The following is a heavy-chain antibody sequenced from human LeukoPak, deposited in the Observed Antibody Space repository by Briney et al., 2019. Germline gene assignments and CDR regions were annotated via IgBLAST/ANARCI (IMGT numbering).Heavy chain of an antibody. CDR1: GGSISSYY. CDR3: AREGSRGYDFWSGSRWFDP. CDR2: IYYSGST. V-gene: IGHV4-59*12. J-gene: IGHJ5*02. D-gene: IGHD3-3*01. Sequence: SETLSLTCTVSGGSISSYYWSWIRQPPGKGLEWIGYIYYSGSTNYNPSLKSRVTISVDTSKNQFSLKLSSVTAADTAVYYCAREGSRGYDFWSGSRWFDPWGQGTLVTVSS.